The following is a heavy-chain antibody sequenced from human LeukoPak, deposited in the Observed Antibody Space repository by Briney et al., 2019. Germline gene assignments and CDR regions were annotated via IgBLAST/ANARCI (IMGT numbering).Heavy chain of an antibody. J-gene: IGHJ4*02. D-gene: IGHD2-2*01. CDR3: AKEGAAQISTWYDN. Sequence: GRSLRLSCAGAGFTFGNYGMHWVRRAPGKGLEWVAVISYEGRTMYYADSVKGRFTISRDNSRNTLFLQMNSLSPDDTAVYYCAKEGAAQISTWYDNWGQGTLVTVSS. V-gene: IGHV3-30*18. CDR1: GFTFGNYG. CDR2: ISYEGRTM.